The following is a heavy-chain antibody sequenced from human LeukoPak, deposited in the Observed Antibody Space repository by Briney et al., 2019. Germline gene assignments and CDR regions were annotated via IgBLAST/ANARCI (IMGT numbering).Heavy chain of an antibody. D-gene: IGHD3-22*01. CDR3: ARAGYYDSRGPFDY. V-gene: IGHV4-61*01. J-gene: IGHJ4*02. Sequence: ETLSLTCTVSGYSISNGYYWGWIRQSPGKGLEWIGYIYYSGSTNYNPSLKSRVTISVDTSKNQFSLKLSSVTAADTAVYYCARAGYYDSRGPFDYWGQGTLVTVSS. CDR2: IYYSGST. CDR1: GYSISNGYY.